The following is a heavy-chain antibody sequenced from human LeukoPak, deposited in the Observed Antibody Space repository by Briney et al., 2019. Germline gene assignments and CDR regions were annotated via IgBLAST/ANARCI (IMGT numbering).Heavy chain of an antibody. CDR1: GGSISSNSHF. V-gene: IGHV4-39*01. D-gene: IGHD6-13*01. Sequence: SETLSLTCTVSGGSISSNSHFWDWIRQSPGKGLEWIGTIYYSGSTYYSPSLKGRVTISVDTSKNQFSLKLSSVTAADTAVYYCARLGPGYSSTWSNDAFAIWGQGTVVTVSS. J-gene: IGHJ3*02. CDR2: IYYSGST. CDR3: ARLGPGYSSTWSNDAFAI.